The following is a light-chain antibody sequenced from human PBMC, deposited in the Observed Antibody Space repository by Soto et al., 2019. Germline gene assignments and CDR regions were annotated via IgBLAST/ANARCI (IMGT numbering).Light chain of an antibody. V-gene: IGKV1-39*01. J-gene: IGKJ4*01. CDR3: QQSYSTPLT. CDR2: AAS. CDR1: QSISSY. Sequence: DLQMTQSPSSLSASVGARVTITCRASQSISSYLNWYQQKQGKAPKLLIYAASSLQSGVPSRFSGSGSGTDFTITISSLQPEDGETYDCQQSYSTPLTFGGGTKVDIK.